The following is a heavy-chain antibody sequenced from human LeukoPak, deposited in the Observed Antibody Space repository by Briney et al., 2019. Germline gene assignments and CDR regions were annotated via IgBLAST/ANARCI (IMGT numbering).Heavy chain of an antibody. J-gene: IGHJ4*02. CDR3: ARSPERWLQLLIDY. Sequence: SETLSLTCAVSGYSISSGYYWGWIRHPPGKGLEWIGSIYHSGSTYYNPSLKSRVTISVDTSKNQFSLKLSSVTAADTAVYYCARSPERWLQLLIDYWGQGTLVTVSS. CDR1: GYSISSGYY. D-gene: IGHD5-24*01. V-gene: IGHV4-38-2*01. CDR2: IYHSGST.